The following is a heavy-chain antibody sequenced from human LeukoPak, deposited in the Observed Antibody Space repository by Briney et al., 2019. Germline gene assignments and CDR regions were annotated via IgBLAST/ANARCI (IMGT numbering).Heavy chain of an antibody. CDR1: GYTFTSYY. CDR2: INPSGGST. V-gene: IGHV1-46*01. Sequence: ASVKVSCKASGYTFTSYYMHWVRQALGQGLEWMGIINPSGGSTSYAQKFQGRVTMTRDTSTSTVYMELSSLRSEDTAVYYCARDGLVSSVNTNAFDIWGQGTMVTVSS. J-gene: IGHJ3*02. CDR3: ARDGLVSSVNTNAFDI. D-gene: IGHD5/OR15-5a*01.